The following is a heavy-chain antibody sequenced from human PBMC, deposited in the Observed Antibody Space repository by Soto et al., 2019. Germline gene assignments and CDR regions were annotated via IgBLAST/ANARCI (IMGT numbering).Heavy chain of an antibody. V-gene: IGHV5-51*01. CDR1: GYSFTSYW. D-gene: IGHD3-10*01. CDR2: IYPGDSDT. Sequence: GESLKISCKGSGYSFTSYWIGWVRQMPGKGLEWMGIIYPGDSDTRYSPSFQGQVTISADKSISTAYLQWSSLKASDTAMYYCARRIHGSGSYYKKGDWFDPWGQGTLVTVSS. CDR3: ARRIHGSGSYYKKGDWFDP. J-gene: IGHJ5*02.